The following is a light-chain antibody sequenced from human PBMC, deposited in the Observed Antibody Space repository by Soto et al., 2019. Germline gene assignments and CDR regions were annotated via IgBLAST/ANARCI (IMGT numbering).Light chain of an antibody. J-gene: IGKJ2*01. V-gene: IGKV3-11*01. CDR3: QQRSNWPPGYT. CDR1: QSVSSY. CDR2: DAS. Sequence: EIVLTQSPATLSLSPGERATLSCRASQSVSSYLAWYQQKPGQAPRLLIYDASTRATGIPARFSGSGSGTDFTLTISSLESEDFAVYYCQQRSNWPPGYTFGQGTKLEIK.